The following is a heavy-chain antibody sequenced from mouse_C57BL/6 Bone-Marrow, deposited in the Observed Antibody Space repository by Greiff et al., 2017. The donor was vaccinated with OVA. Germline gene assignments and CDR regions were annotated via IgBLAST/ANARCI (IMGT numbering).Heavy chain of an antibody. CDR2: IYPGDGDT. J-gene: IGHJ2*01. Sequence: QVQLQQSGPELVKPGASVKISCKASGYAFSSSWMNWVKQRPGKGLEWIGRIYPGDGDTNYNGKFKGKATLTEDKSSSTAYMQLSILTSEDAAVYFCARDGSSYYFDDWGQGTTLTVSS. D-gene: IGHD1-1*01. CDR1: GYAFSSSW. V-gene: IGHV1-82*01. CDR3: ARDGSSYYFDD.